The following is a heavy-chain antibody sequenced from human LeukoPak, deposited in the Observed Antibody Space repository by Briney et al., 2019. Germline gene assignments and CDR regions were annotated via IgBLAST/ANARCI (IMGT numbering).Heavy chain of an antibody. CDR1: GGTFSGYA. J-gene: IGHJ5*02. CDR3: ARDLGAAAGQNWFDP. Sequence: GASVKVSCKASGGTFSGYAISWVRQAPGQGLEWMGGIIPIFGTANYAQKFQGRVTITADESTSTAYMELSSLRSEDTAVYYCARDLGAAAGQNWFDPWGQGTLVTVSS. V-gene: IGHV1-69*13. CDR2: IIPIFGTA. D-gene: IGHD6-13*01.